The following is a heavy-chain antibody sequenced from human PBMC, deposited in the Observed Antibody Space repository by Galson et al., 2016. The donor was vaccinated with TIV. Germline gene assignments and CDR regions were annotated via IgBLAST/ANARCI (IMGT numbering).Heavy chain of an antibody. D-gene: IGHD4-17*01. V-gene: IGHV3-23*01. CDR1: GFNFDDYG. Sequence: SLRLSCAASGFNFDDYGMHWVRQAPGKGLEWVSAVHAGGGGASYSDSVKGRFTISRDNSRNMLFLQMGSLTVEDTAVYFCARDPNGDWIGAFDFWGRGIMVTVSS. J-gene: IGHJ3*01. CDR3: ARDPNGDWIGAFDF. CDR2: VHAGGGGA.